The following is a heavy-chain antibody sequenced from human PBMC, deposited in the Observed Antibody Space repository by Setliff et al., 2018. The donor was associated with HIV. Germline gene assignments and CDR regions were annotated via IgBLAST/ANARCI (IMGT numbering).Heavy chain of an antibody. CDR3: ARGLSFYDPGGFDY. Sequence: TLSLTCTVPGGSISSYYWSWIRQPPGKGLEWIGYIYTSGSTNYNPSLKSRVTISVDTSKNQFSLKLSSVTAADTAVYYCARGLSFYDPGGFDYWGQGTLVTVSS. CDR2: IYTSGST. D-gene: IGHD3-22*01. CDR1: GGSISSYY. J-gene: IGHJ4*02. V-gene: IGHV4-4*09.